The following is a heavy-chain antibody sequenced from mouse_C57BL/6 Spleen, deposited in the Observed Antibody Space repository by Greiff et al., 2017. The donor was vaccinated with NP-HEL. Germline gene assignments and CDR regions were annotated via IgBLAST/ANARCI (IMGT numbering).Heavy chain of an antibody. CDR2: INPNNGGT. V-gene: IGHV1-26*01. Sequence: VQLQQSGPELVKPGASVKISCKASGYTFTDYYMNWVKQSHGKSLEWIGDINPNNGGTSYNQKFKGKATLTVDKSSSTAYMELRSLTSEDSAVYYCAKERDYGSPFAYWGQGTLVTVSA. J-gene: IGHJ3*01. CDR3: AKERDYGSPFAY. D-gene: IGHD1-1*01. CDR1: GYTFTDYY.